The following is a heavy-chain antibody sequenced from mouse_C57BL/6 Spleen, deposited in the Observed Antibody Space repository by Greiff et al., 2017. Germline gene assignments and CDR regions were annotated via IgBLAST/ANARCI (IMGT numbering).Heavy chain of an antibody. J-gene: IGHJ3*01. Sequence: QVHVKQSGAELVKPGASVKLSCKASGYTFTSYWMHWVKQRPGRGLEWIGRIDPNSGGTKYNEKFKSKATLPVDKPSSTAYMQLSSLTSEDSAVYYCARNYYGSSYGFAYWGQGTLVTVSA. D-gene: IGHD1-1*01. V-gene: IGHV1-72*01. CDR3: ARNYYGSSYGFAY. CDR1: GYTFTSYW. CDR2: IDPNSGGT.